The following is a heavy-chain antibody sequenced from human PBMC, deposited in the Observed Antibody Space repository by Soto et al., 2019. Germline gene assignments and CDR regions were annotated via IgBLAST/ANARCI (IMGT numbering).Heavy chain of an antibody. CDR2: ISGTGNTI. J-gene: IGHJ1*01. CDR3: AREGNRFQH. V-gene: IGHV3-11*01. D-gene: IGHD3-10*01. Sequence: RIRQAPGKGLEWISYISGTGNTIYYADSVKGRFTISRDNAKNSLYLQMNSLRAEDTAVYYCAREGNRFQHWGQGTLVTVSS.